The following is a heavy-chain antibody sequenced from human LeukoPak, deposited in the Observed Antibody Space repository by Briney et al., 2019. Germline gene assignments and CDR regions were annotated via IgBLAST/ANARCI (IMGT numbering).Heavy chain of an antibody. CDR1: GGSISSGGYY. J-gene: IGHJ5*02. Sequence: SETLSLTCTVSGGSISSGGYYWSWIRQHPGKGLEWIGYIYYSGSTYYNPSLKCRVTISVDTSKNQFSLKLSSVTAADTAVYYCARGAAYNWFDPWGQGTLVTVSS. CDR3: ARGAAYNWFDP. D-gene: IGHD2-15*01. V-gene: IGHV4-31*03. CDR2: IYYSGST.